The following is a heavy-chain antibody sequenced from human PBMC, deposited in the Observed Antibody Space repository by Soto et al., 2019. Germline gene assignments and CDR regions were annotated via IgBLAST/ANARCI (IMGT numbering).Heavy chain of an antibody. V-gene: IGHV3-23*01. D-gene: IGHD5-12*01. CDR2: ISGSGGST. CDR3: AKDPGYSGYDYDSVY. Sequence: GFIRHCYAAAGGNFIDHAGSWVRQETGKGLEWVSAISGSGGSTYYADSVKGRFTISRDNSKNTLYLQMNSLRAEDTAVYYCAKDPGYSGYDYDSVYWGQGTLATVSS. CDR1: GGNFIDHA. J-gene: IGHJ4*02.